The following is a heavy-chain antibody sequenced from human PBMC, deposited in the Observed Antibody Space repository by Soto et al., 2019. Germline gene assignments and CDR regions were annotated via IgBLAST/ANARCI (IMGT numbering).Heavy chain of an antibody. J-gene: IGHJ5*02. D-gene: IGHD2-15*01. Sequence: QVQLVQSGAEVKKPGSSVKVSCKASVGTFSSYAISWVRQAPGQGLEWMGGIIPIFGTANYAQKFQGRVTITADESTSTAYMELSSLRSEDTAVYYCAREVVVVAANSVNWFDPWGQGTLVTVSS. CDR1: VGTFSSYA. CDR2: IIPIFGTA. CDR3: AREVVVVAANSVNWFDP. V-gene: IGHV1-69*01.